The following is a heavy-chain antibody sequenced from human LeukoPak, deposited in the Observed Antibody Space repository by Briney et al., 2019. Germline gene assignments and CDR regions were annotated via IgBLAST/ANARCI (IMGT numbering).Heavy chain of an antibody. CDR3: ARESREYYFDY. V-gene: IGHV1-46*01. Sequence: ASVKVSFKASGYTFTIYYMHWVRQAPGQGLEWMGIINPSGGSTSYAQKFQGRVTMTRDTSTRTVYMDLSSLRSEDTAVYYCARESREYYFDYWGQGTLVTVSS. J-gene: IGHJ4*02. CDR2: INPSGGST. CDR1: GYTFTIYY.